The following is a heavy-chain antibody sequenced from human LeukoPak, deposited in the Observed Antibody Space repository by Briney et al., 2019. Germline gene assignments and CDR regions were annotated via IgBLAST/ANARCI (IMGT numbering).Heavy chain of an antibody. CDR1: VGTFISYA. CDR2: IIPIFGTA. Sequence: GPSLKVSCKASVGTFISYAISWVRQAPGQGLEWMGGIIPIFGTANYAQKFQGRVTITSDESTSTAYMQVSSLRSEDTPVYYCVREDSGYDSFDYWGQGILVTVSS. D-gene: IGHD5-12*01. J-gene: IGHJ4*02. V-gene: IGHV1-69*13. CDR3: VREDSGYDSFDY.